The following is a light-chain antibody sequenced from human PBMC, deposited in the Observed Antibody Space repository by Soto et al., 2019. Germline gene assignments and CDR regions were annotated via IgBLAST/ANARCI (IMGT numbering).Light chain of an antibody. CDR3: CSYAGSYTLV. CDR2: DVV. Sequence: QSALTQPRSVSGSPGQSVTISCTGTSSDVGGYNYVSWYQQHPGKAPKLMIYDVVKRPSGVPDRFSGSKSGNPASLTISGLQAEDEADYYCCSYAGSYTLVFGGGTKLTVL. CDR1: SSDVGGYNY. V-gene: IGLV2-11*01. J-gene: IGLJ3*02.